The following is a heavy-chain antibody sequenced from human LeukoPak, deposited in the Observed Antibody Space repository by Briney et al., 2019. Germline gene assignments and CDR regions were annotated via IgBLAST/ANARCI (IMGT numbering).Heavy chain of an antibody. D-gene: IGHD3-22*01. CDR1: GFTFSSYA. CDR3: AKDGKPYYYDSSGLDAFDI. V-gene: IGHV3-23*01. J-gene: IGHJ3*02. CDR2: ISGSGGST. Sequence: GGSLRLSCAASGFTFSSYAMSWVRQAPGKGLEWVSAISGSGGSTYYADSVKGRFTISRDNSKNTLYLQMNSLRAEDTAVYYCAKDGKPYYYDSSGLDAFDIWGQGTMVTVSS.